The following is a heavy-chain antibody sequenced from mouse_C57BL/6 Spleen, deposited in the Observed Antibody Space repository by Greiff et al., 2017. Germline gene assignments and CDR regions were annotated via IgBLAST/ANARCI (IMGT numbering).Heavy chain of an antibody. V-gene: IGHV1-58*01. CDR3: ARFITTVVASDWYFDV. Sequence: VQLQQSGAELVRPGSSVKVSCKTSGYTFTSYGINWVKQRPGQGLEWIGYIYIGNGYTEYNEKFKGKATLTSDTSSSTAYMQLSSLTSEDSAIYFCARFITTVVASDWYFDVWGTGTTVTVSS. CDR1: GYTFTSYG. J-gene: IGHJ1*03. D-gene: IGHD1-1*01. CDR2: IYIGNGYT.